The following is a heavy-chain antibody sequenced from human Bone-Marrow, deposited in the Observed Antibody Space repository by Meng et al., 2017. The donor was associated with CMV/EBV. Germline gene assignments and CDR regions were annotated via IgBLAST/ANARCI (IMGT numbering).Heavy chain of an antibody. CDR2: INPNSGGT. CDR3: ARDTGIYSSSATGY. J-gene: IGHJ4*02. V-gene: IGHV1-2*02. D-gene: IGHD6-13*01. CDR1: GYTFTGYY. Sequence: ASVKVSCKASGYTFTGYYMHWVRQAPGQGLEWMGWINPNSGGTNYAQKLQGRVTMPTDTSTSTAYMELRSLRSDDTAVYYCARDTGIYSSSATGYWGQGTLVTVSS.